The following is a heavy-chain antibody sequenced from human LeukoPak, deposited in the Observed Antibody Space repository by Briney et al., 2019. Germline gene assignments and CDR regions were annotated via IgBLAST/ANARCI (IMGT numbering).Heavy chain of an antibody. CDR3: ARLTIAVAVDY. CDR2: INHSGST. J-gene: IGHJ4*02. D-gene: IGHD6-19*01. V-gene: IGHV4-39*07. CDR1: GGSISSSSYY. Sequence: SETLSLTCTVSGGSISSSSYYWSWIRQPPGKGLEWIGEINHSGSTNYNPSLKSRVTISVDTSKNQFSLKLSSVTAADTAVYYCARLTIAVAVDYWGQGTLVTVSS.